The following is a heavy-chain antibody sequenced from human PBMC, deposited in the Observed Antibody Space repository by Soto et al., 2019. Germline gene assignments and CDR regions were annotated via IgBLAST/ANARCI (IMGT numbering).Heavy chain of an antibody. J-gene: IGHJ5*02. CDR3: TRVVNGYLPNWFDP. D-gene: IGHD5-12*01. CDR1: GFTFGDYA. V-gene: IGHV3-49*03. CDR2: IRSKAYGGTT. Sequence: GGSLRLSCTASGFTFGDYAMSWFRQAPGKGLEWVGFIRSKAYGGTTEYAASVKGRFTISRDDSKSIAYLQMNSLKTEDTAVYYCTRVVNGYLPNWFDPWGQGTLVTVSS.